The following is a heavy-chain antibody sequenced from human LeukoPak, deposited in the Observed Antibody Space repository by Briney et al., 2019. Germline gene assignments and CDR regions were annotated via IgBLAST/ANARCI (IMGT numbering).Heavy chain of an antibody. D-gene: IGHD2-15*01. J-gene: IGHJ4*02. Sequence: GGSLRLSCAASGFTFSNYAMSWVRQAPGKGLEWVSAISDSGGSTYYADSVKGRFIISRDNSKSTLYLQVSSLRVEDTAIYYCAKYDVGYCSGGSCYSLDNWGQGTLLTVSS. V-gene: IGHV3-23*01. CDR2: ISDSGGST. CDR3: AKYDVGYCSGGSCYSLDN. CDR1: GFTFSNYA.